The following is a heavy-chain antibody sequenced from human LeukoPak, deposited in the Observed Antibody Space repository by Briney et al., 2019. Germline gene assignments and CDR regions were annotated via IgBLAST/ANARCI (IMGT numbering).Heavy chain of an antibody. J-gene: IGHJ4*02. CDR1: GFTFSSYS. CDR3: ARDRIQLAFDY. Sequence: GGSLRLSCAASGFTFSSYSMNWVRQAPGKELEWVSYISTSSSTIYYADSVKGRFTISRDNAKNSLYLQMNSLRAEDTAVYYCARDRIQLAFDYWGQGTLVTVSS. CDR2: ISTSSSTI. D-gene: IGHD5-18*01. V-gene: IGHV3-48*01.